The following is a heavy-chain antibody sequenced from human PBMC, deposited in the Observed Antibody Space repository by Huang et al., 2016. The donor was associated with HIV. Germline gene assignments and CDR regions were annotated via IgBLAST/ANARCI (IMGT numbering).Heavy chain of an antibody. CDR2: IVVGSGNT. V-gene: IGHV1-58*02. D-gene: IGHD1-26*01. J-gene: IGHJ3*02. CDR3: AADSGSYWPGDAFDI. CDR1: GFTFTSST. Sequence: QMQLVQSGPEVKKPGTSVKFSCKASGFTFTSSTMQWARQARGQRLEWIGWIVVGSGNTNYAQKFQERVTITRDMSTSTAYRELSSLRSEDTAVYYCAADSGSYWPGDAFDIWGQGTMVTVSS.